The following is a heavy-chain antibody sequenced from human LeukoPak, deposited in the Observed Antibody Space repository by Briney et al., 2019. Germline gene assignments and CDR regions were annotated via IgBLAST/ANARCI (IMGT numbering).Heavy chain of an antibody. CDR1: GFTFGSFA. J-gene: IGHJ5*02. D-gene: IGHD6-13*01. V-gene: IGHV3-23*01. Sequence: PGGSLRLSCEASGFTFGSFAMSWVRQAPGKGLEWVSAISGSGGSTYYADSVKGRFTISRDNSKNTLYLQMNSLRAEDTAVYYCAKNVAAAGIRWFDPWGQGTLVTVSS. CDR2: ISGSGGST. CDR3: AKNVAAAGIRWFDP.